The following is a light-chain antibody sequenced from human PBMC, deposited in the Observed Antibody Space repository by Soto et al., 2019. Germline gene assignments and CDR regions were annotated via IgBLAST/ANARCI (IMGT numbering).Light chain of an antibody. CDR2: EVS. CDR3: TSYTTRSTWV. J-gene: IGLJ3*02. V-gene: IGLV2-14*01. CDR1: SSDVGYYNY. Sequence: QSALTQPASVSGSPGQSITISCTGTSSDVGYYNYVSWYQQHPGKAPQLMIYEVSNRPSGVSNRFSGSKSGSTASLTTSGLQPEDEADFYCTSYTTRSTWVFGGGTKLTVL.